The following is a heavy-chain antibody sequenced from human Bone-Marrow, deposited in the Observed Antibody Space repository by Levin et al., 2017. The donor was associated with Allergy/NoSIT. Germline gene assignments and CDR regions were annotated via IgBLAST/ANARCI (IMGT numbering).Heavy chain of an antibody. CDR1: GGSFSGYY. J-gene: IGHJ2*01. CDR3: ARDSSGWYWYFDL. Sequence: SETLSLTCAVYGGSFSGYYWSWIRQPPGKGLEWIGEINHSGSTNYNPSLKSRVTISVDTSKNQFSLKLSSVTAADTAVYYCARDSSGWYWYFDLWGRGTLVTVSS. V-gene: IGHV4-34*01. CDR2: INHSGST. D-gene: IGHD6-19*01.